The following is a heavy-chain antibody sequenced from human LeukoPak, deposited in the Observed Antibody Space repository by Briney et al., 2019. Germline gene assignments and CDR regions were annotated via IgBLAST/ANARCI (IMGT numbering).Heavy chain of an antibody. CDR3: ARGPYSSSSEWFDP. J-gene: IGHJ5*02. CDR1: GGSISSYY. Sequence: PSETLSLTCTVSGGSISSYYWSWIRQPAGKGLEWIGRIYTSGSTNYNPSLKSRVTMSVDTSKNQFSLKLNSVTAADTAVYYCARGPYSSSSEWFDPWGQGTLVTVSS. V-gene: IGHV4-4*07. D-gene: IGHD6-6*01. CDR2: IYTSGST.